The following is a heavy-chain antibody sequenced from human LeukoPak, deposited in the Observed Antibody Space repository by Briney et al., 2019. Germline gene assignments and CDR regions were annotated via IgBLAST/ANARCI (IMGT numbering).Heavy chain of an antibody. D-gene: IGHD5-18*01. V-gene: IGHV3-74*01. CDR2: INSDGRDT. CDR1: AFTFNNYW. J-gene: IGHJ4*02. CDR3: AKGGRGYSFDY. Sequence: GGSLRLSCAASAFTFNNYWMHWVRQAPGNGLVWVSRINSDGRDTTYADSVKGRFTISRDNAKSTLWLQMNSLRAEDTAVYYCAKGGRGYSFDYWGQGTLVTVSS.